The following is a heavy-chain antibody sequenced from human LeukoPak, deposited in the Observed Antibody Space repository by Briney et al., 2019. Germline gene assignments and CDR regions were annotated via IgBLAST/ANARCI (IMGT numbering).Heavy chain of an antibody. V-gene: IGHV4-59*01. D-gene: IGHD3-22*01. CDR3: AGERDYYYDSSGHFDY. Sequence: SETLSLTCTVSGGSISSYYWSWIRQPPGKGLEWIGYIYYSGSTNYNPSLKSRVTISVDTSKNRFSLKLSSVTAADTAVYYCAGERDYYYDSSGHFDYWGQGTLVTVSS. CDR2: IYYSGST. CDR1: GGSISSYY. J-gene: IGHJ4*02.